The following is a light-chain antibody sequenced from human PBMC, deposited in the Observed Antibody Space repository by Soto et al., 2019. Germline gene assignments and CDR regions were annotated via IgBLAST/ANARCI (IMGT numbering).Light chain of an antibody. Sequence: IVMTQHPATLSVAAGERVTLPCWASQRIYTNLAWYQHTPGQAPRLLISGASTGATGLPSRFSGSGSGTDFTLTITSLEPEDFAVYFCQHRSNWGITFGQGTRLEI. CDR2: GAS. V-gene: IGKV3-11*01. J-gene: IGKJ5*01. CDR1: QRIYTN. CDR3: QHRSNWGIT.